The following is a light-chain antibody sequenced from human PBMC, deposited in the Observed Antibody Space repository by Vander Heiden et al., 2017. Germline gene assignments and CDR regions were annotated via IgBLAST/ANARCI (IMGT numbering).Light chain of an antibody. CDR1: HSISSW. J-gene: IGKJ1*01. Sequence: DIQMTQSPSTLSASVGDRVTITCRASHSISSWLAWYQQKPGKAPKLLIYKASNLESGVPLRFSGSGSGTEFTLTISSLQPDDFATYYCQQYKSYSWTFGQGTKVEIK. CDR2: KAS. V-gene: IGKV1-5*03. CDR3: QQYKSYSWT.